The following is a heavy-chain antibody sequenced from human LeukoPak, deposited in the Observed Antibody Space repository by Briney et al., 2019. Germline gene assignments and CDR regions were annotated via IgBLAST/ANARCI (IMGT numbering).Heavy chain of an antibody. CDR2: IYYSGST. D-gene: IGHD6-13*01. CDR3: ASCIAARTDAFDI. V-gene: IGHV4-59*01. Sequence: SETLSLTCTVSGGSSSSYYWSWIRHPPGKGLEWIGYIYYSGSTNYNPSLKSRVTISVDTSKNQFSLKLSSVTAADTAVYYCASCIAARTDAFDIWGQGTMVTVSS. CDR1: GGSSSSYY. J-gene: IGHJ3*02.